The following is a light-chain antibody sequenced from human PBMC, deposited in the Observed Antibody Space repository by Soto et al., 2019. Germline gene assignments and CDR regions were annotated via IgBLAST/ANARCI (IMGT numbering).Light chain of an antibody. CDR3: QQRSNWPSIS. Sequence: HSPATLSVNHKERATLSCRASQSVSSNLAWYQQKPGQAPRLLIYGASTRATGIPARFSGSGSGTDFTLTISSLEPEDFAIYYCQQRSNWPSISFGQ. V-gene: IGKV3-11*01. CDR2: GAS. J-gene: IGKJ5*01. CDR1: QSVSSN.